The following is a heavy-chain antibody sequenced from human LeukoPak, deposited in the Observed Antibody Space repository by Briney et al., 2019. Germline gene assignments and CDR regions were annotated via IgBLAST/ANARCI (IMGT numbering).Heavy chain of an antibody. D-gene: IGHD3-22*01. CDR1: GGSISSHY. CDR2: IYYSGST. V-gene: IGHV4-59*11. CDR3: ARRSGVLDSRDSRYYFDH. J-gene: IGHJ4*02. Sequence: PSETLSLTCIVSGGSISSHYWSRIRQTPGKGLEYIGYIYYSGSTDYNPSLKSRVTISLDTSKNQFSLHLSSVTAADTAVYYCARRSGVLDSRDSRYYFDHWGQGTLVTVSS.